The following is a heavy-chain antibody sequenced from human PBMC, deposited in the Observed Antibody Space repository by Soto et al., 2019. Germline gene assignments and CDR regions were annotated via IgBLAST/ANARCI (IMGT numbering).Heavy chain of an antibody. Sequence: QPGGSLRLSCAASGFTFSNYGMSWARQAPGKGLEWVSVISGSGGSTHYADSVKGRFTISRDNSKNTLYLQMSSLRAEDTAVYYCAKRIPASSSSSYYFDYWGQGTLVTVSS. CDR2: ISGSGGST. V-gene: IGHV3-23*01. CDR3: AKRIPASSSSSYYFDY. J-gene: IGHJ4*02. CDR1: GFTFSNYG. D-gene: IGHD6-6*01.